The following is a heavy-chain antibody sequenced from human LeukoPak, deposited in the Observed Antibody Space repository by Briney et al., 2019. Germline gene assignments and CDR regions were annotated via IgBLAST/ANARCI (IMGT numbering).Heavy chain of an antibody. D-gene: IGHD3-10*01. CDR2: IYYSGST. V-gene: IGHV4-59*08. J-gene: IGHJ6*02. CDR1: GGSISSYY. Sequence: SETLSFTATVSGGSISSYYWSWIRQPPGKGLEGIGNIYYSGSTNYNPSLKSRVTISVDTSKNQFSLKLSSVTAADTAVYYCARLWFGSQDYYYYGMDVWGQGTTVTVSS. CDR3: ARLWFGSQDYYYYGMDV.